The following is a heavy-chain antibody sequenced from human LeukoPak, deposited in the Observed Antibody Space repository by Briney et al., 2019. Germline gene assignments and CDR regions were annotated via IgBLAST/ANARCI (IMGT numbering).Heavy chain of an antibody. D-gene: IGHD3-22*01. CDR3: VRQVYDSSGYYSAFDI. CDR1: GGSISSYY. Sequence: SETLSLTCTVSGGSISSYYCSWIRQPPGTGLEWIGYIYYSGSTNSNPSLRSRVTISVDTSKNQFSLKLSSVTAADTAVYYCVRQVYDSSGYYSAFDIWGQGTVVTVSS. CDR2: IYYSGST. V-gene: IGHV4-59*08. J-gene: IGHJ3*02.